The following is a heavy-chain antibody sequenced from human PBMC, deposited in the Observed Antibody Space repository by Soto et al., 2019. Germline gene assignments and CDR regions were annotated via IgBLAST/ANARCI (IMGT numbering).Heavy chain of an antibody. Sequence: ASVRVSYKVSGYTLTELSMHWVRQAPGQGLEWMGIINPSGGSTSYAQKFQGRVTMTRDTSTSTVYMELSSLRPEDTAVYYCARDLVMERDKVEDYWGQGTLVTVSS. D-gene: IGHD1-1*01. J-gene: IGHJ4*02. CDR1: GYTLTELS. CDR3: ARDLVMERDKVEDY. V-gene: IGHV1-46*01. CDR2: INPSGGST.